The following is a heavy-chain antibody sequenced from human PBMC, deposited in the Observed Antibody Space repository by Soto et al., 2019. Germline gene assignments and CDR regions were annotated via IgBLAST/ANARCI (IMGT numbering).Heavy chain of an antibody. V-gene: IGHV1-69*12. CDR2: IIPIFGTA. Sequence: QVQLVQSGAEVKKPGSSVKVSCKASGGTFSSYAISWVRQAPGQGLEWMGGIIPIFGTANYAQKFQGRVTITADESTSTAYMELSSLRSADTAVYYCARTQQLGPYAYYGMDVWGQGATVTVSS. D-gene: IGHD6-13*01. CDR1: GGTFSSYA. J-gene: IGHJ6*02. CDR3: ARTQQLGPYAYYGMDV.